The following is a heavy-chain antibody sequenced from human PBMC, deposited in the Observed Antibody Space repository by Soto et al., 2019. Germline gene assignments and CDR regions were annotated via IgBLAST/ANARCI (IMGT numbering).Heavy chain of an antibody. CDR3: ARDASHLAYDILPGIYPD. Sequence: QVQLVESGGGLVKPGGSLRLSCAASGFTFSDYYMSWIRQAPGKGLEWVSYISSSSSYTNYADSVKGRFTISRDNXNXSXXLQTNRLRAEDTAVYYCARDASHLAYDILPGIYPDWGQGTLVTVSS. D-gene: IGHD3-9*01. CDR1: GFTFSDYY. V-gene: IGHV3-11*05. CDR2: ISSSSSYT. J-gene: IGHJ4*02.